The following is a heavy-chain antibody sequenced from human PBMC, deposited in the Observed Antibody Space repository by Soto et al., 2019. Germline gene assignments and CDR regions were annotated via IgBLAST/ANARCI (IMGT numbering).Heavy chain of an antibody. Sequence: QVQLVQSGAEVKKPGASVKVSCKASGYTFTSYAMHWVRQAPGQRLEWMGWINAGNGNTKYSQKFQGRVTITRDTSASTDYMELSSLRSEDTAVYYCAREVSSSWYKYFQHWGQGTLVTVSS. V-gene: IGHV1-3*01. CDR1: GYTFTSYA. D-gene: IGHD6-13*01. J-gene: IGHJ1*01. CDR2: INAGNGNT. CDR3: AREVSSSWYKYFQH.